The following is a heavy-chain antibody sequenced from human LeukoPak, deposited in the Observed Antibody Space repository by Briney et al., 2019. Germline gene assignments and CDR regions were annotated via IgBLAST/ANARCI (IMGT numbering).Heavy chain of an antibody. J-gene: IGHJ4*02. Sequence: GVSLKLSCAASGFTFTGSAMHWVRQASGKGLEWLGRIRSKADSYTTEYAASVKGRFIVSRDDSKHTAYLQMNSLKSADTAAYYCRAAADLNDYWGQGTLVNVSS. CDR3: RAAADLNDY. D-gene: IGHD6-13*01. CDR2: IRSKADSYTT. V-gene: IGHV3-73*01. CDR1: GFTFTGSA.